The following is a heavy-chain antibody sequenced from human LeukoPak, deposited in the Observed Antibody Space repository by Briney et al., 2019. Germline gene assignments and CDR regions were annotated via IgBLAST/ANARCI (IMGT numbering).Heavy chain of an antibody. D-gene: IGHD5-18*01. CDR3: ARGGGYSYGKDYYYGMDV. V-gene: IGHV4-30-2*01. CDR2: IYHSGST. Sequence: SQTLSLTCTVSGGSISSGGYYWSWIRQPPGKGLEWIGYIYHSGSTYYNPSLKSRVTMSVDRSKNQFSLKLSSVTAADTAVYYCARGGGYSYGKDYYYGMDVWGQGTTVTVSS. J-gene: IGHJ6*02. CDR1: GGSISSGGYY.